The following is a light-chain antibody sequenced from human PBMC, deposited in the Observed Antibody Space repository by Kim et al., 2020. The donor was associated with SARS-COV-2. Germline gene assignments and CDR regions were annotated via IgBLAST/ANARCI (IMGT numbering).Light chain of an antibody. Sequence: VSPGQTASITCSGDKLGDKYACWYQQKPGQSPVLVIYQDSKRPSGIPERFSGSNSGNTATLTISGTQAMDEADYYCQAWDSSTVVFDGGTQLTVL. CDR3: QAWDSSTVV. J-gene: IGLJ2*01. V-gene: IGLV3-1*01. CDR2: QDS. CDR1: KLGDKY.